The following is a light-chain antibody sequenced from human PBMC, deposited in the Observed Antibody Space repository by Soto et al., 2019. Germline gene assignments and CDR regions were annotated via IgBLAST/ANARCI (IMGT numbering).Light chain of an antibody. CDR1: SSGAADYNY. Sequence: QSVLTQPASGSGSPGQSGTISCSGISSGAADYNYVSWYQQHPGKAPKLMISDVSNRPSGISDRFSGSKSGNTASLTISGLQAEDEADYYCSSYTISTTVFGTGTKVTVL. V-gene: IGLV2-14*01. CDR2: DVS. J-gene: IGLJ1*01. CDR3: SSYTISTTV.